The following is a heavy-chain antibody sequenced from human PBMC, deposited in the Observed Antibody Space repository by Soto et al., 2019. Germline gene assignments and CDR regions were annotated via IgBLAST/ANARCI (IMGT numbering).Heavy chain of an antibody. CDR1: GFTFSDYY. V-gene: IGHV3-11*06. Sequence: QVQLVESGGGLVKPGGSLRLSCAASGFTFSDYYMSWIRQAPGKGLEWVSYISSSSSYTNYADSVKGRFTISRDNAKNPLYLQMNSLRAEDTAVYYCASSHLYYDSSGYYPDALAFDIWGQGTMVTVSS. J-gene: IGHJ3*02. D-gene: IGHD3-22*01. CDR3: ASSHLYYDSSGYYPDALAFDI. CDR2: ISSSSSYT.